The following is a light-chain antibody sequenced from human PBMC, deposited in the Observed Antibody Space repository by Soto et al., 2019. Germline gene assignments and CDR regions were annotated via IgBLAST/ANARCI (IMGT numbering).Light chain of an antibody. CDR3: QPRSHWPLFS. V-gene: IGKV3-11*01. Sequence: EIVLTQSPATLSLSPGERDTLSGRASQSVSTYLAWYHQKPGQAPRLLIYDPSNRATCIPARLSGSGSGTDCSLTISSLEPEDFAVSDGQPRSHWPLFSFGPGTKVHI. CDR1: QSVSTY. CDR2: DPS. J-gene: IGKJ3*01.